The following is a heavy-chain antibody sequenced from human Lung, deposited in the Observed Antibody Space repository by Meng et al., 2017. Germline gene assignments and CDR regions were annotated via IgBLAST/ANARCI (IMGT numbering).Heavy chain of an antibody. V-gene: IGHV4-34*01. Sequence: QGQLQQWGAGLLKPSETLSLTCVVSGGSFSDYYWSWIRQPPGKGLEWIGEINHSGSTNYNPSLESRATISVDTSQNNLSLKLSSVTAADSAVYYCARGPTTTAHDFDYWGQGTLVTVSS. D-gene: IGHD4-11*01. CDR2: INHSGST. CDR3: ARGPTTTAHDFDY. J-gene: IGHJ4*02. CDR1: GGSFSDYY.